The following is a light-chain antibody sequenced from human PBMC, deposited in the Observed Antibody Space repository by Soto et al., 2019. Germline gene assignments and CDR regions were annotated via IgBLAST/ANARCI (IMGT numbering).Light chain of an antibody. CDR1: QSVSSY. CDR3: PQRRNWRLS. V-gene: IGKV3-11*01. Sequence: EIVLTQSPATLSLSPGERATLSCRASQSVSSYLAWYQHKPGQAHRLLIYDASNSATGIPARFSGSGSGTDFTLTIRSLEPAHCAGYYCPQRRNWRLSFGPETTVHVE. CDR2: DAS. J-gene: IGKJ3*01.